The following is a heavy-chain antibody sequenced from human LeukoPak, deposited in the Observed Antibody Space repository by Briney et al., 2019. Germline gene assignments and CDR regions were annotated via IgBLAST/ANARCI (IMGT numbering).Heavy chain of an antibody. Sequence: PSETLSLTCTVSGGSISSYYWSWIRQPPGKGLEWIGYIYTSGSTNYNPSLKSRVTISVDTSKNQFSLKLSSVTAADTAVYYCARGILRLAGTTPRRFDPWGQGTLVTVSS. V-gene: IGHV4-4*09. D-gene: IGHD1-7*01. CDR2: IYTSGST. J-gene: IGHJ5*02. CDR1: GGSISSYY. CDR3: ARGILRLAGTTPRRFDP.